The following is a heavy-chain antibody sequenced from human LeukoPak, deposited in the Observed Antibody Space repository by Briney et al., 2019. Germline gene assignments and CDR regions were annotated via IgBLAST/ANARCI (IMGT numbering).Heavy chain of an antibody. Sequence: PGGSLRLSCAASGFTFSSYAMSWVRQAPGKGLEWVSAISGSGGSTYYADSVKGRFTISRGNSKNTLYLQMNSLRAEDTAVYYCAKKIAVAGTVDYWGQGTLVTVSS. J-gene: IGHJ4*02. CDR1: GFTFSSYA. CDR2: ISGSGGST. CDR3: AKKIAVAGTVDY. D-gene: IGHD6-19*01. V-gene: IGHV3-23*01.